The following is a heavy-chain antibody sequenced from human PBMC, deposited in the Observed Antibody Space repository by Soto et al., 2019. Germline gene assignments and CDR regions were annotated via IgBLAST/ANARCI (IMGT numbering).Heavy chain of an antibody. J-gene: IGHJ3*02. Sequence: ASVKVSCKASGYTFTSYDINWVRQATGQGLEWMGWMNPNSGNTGYAQKFQGRVTMTRNTSISTAYMELSSLRSEDTAVYYCARGMGRTWGWGSARPDAFDIWGQGTMVTVSS. V-gene: IGHV1-8*01. CDR3: ARGMGRTWGWGSARPDAFDI. D-gene: IGHD6-6*01. CDR1: GYTFTSYD. CDR2: MNPNSGNT.